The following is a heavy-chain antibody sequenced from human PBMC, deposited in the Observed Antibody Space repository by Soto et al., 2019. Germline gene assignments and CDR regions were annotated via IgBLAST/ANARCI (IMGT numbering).Heavy chain of an antibody. CDR3: AREYTAWPLAYGLDV. J-gene: IGHJ6*02. Sequence: PGGSLRLSCAASGFTFSDYYMSWIRQAPGKGLEWVSYISSSGSTIYYADSVKGRFTISRDNAKNSVSLQMNSLRAEDTAVYYCAREYTAWPLAYGLDVWGQGTTVTAP. D-gene: IGHD2-2*02. V-gene: IGHV3-11*04. CDR1: GFTFSDYY. CDR2: ISSSGSTI.